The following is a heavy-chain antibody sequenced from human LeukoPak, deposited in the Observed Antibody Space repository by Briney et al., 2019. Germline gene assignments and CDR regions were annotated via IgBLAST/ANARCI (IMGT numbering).Heavy chain of an antibody. CDR3: ARGCSGGSCYESKFDP. D-gene: IGHD2-15*01. J-gene: IGHJ5*02. V-gene: IGHV3-7*01. CDR1: GFTFDDYG. Sequence: GGSLRLSCAASGFTFDDYGMSWVRQAPGKGLEWVANIKQDGSEKYYVDSVKGRFTISRDNAKNSLYLQMNSLRAEDTAVYYCARGCSGGSCYESKFDPWGQGTLVTVSS. CDR2: IKQDGSEK.